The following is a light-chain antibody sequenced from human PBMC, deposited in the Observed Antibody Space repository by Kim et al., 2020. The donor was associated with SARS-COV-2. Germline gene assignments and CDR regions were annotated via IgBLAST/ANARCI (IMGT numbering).Light chain of an antibody. J-gene: IGKJ1*01. V-gene: IGKV3-11*01. CDR3: LQRSTWPWT. CDR1: HSVDRY. Sequence: SLSPGERATLSCSASHSVDRYLAWYQQTPGQAPRLLISDAYNRATGVPARFSGSGFGTDFTLTISSLEPEDFAVYYCLQRSTWPWTFGQGTKLEI. CDR2: DAY.